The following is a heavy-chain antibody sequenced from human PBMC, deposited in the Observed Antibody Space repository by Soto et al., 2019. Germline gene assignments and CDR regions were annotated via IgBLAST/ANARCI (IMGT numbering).Heavy chain of an antibody. J-gene: IGHJ4*02. CDR3: TQVYGSGSGGWDFHS. CDR1: GFSLTTTGVG. V-gene: IGHV2-5*02. D-gene: IGHD1-26*01. Sequence: QITLRESGPSLVKPTETLTLTCTFSGFSLTTTGVGVGWIRQPPGKALEWLAVVFWDGGERYSPSLKSRVTITKDTTKDQVVLTMTNMDPADTATYYCTQVYGSGSGGWDFHSWGQGTLVTVSS. CDR2: VFWDGGE.